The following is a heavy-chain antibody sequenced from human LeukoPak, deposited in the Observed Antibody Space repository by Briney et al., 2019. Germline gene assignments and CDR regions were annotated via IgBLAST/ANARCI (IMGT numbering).Heavy chain of an antibody. Sequence: GGSLRLSCAASGFTFSSYAMSWVRQAPGKGLEWVSAISGSGGSTYYADSVKGRFTISRDNSKNTLYLQMNSLRAEDTAVYYXXKWXYXYVXGSYRTPLDIWGQGTMVTVSS. CDR3: XKWXYXYVXGSYRTPLDI. V-gene: IGHV3-23*01. J-gene: IGHJ3*02. D-gene: IGHD3-16*02. CDR1: GFTFSSYA. CDR2: ISGSGGST.